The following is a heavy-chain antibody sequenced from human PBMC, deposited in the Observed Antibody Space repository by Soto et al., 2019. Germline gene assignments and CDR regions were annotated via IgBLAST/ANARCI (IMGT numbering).Heavy chain of an antibody. CDR2: IYYSGST. D-gene: IGHD1-1*01. CDR1: GGSISSGDYY. J-gene: IGHJ6*02. CDR3: ARDLGYNWNDGYYYGMDV. V-gene: IGHV4-30-4*01. Sequence: QVQLQESGPGLVKPSQTLSLTCTVSGGSISSGDYYWSWIRQPPGKGLEWIGYIYYSGSTYYNPSLKSRVTISVDTSKNQFSLKLSSVTAADTAVYYCARDLGYNWNDGYYYGMDVWGQGTTVTVSS.